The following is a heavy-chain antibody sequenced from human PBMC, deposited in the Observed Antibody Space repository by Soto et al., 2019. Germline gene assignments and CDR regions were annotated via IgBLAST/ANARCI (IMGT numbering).Heavy chain of an antibody. CDR1: GFTFSSYG. CDR3: AREIAVAGTNPGDYYYYYGMDV. CDR2: IWYDGSNK. D-gene: IGHD6-19*01. Sequence: PGGSLRLSCAASGFTFSSYGMHWVRQAPGKGLEWVAVIWYDGSNKYYADSVKGRFTISRDNSKNTLYLQMNSLRAEDTAVYYCAREIAVAGTNPGDYYYYYGMDVWGQGTTVTVSS. J-gene: IGHJ6*02. V-gene: IGHV3-33*01.